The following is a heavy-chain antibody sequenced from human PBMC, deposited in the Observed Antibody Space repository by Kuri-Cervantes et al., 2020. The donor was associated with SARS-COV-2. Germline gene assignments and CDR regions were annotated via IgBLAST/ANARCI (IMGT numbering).Heavy chain of an antibody. V-gene: IGHV3-74*01. CDR1: GFTFSSYW. J-gene: IGHJ4*02. CDR2: INSDGSST. CDR3: ARDPF. Sequence: ETLSLTCAASGFTFSSYWMHWVRQAPGKGLVWVSRINSDGSSTSYADSVKSRLTISRDNAKNTLYLQMNSLRAEDTAVYYCARDPFWGQGTLVTVSS.